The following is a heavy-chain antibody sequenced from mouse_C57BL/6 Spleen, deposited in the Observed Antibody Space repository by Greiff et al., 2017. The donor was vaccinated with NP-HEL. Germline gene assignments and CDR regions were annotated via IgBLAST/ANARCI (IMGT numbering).Heavy chain of an antibody. J-gene: IGHJ4*01. D-gene: IGHD2-1*01. V-gene: IGHV7-3*01. CDR1: GFTFTDYY. CDR2: IRNKANGYTT. Sequence: EVQLVESGGGLVQPGGSLSLSCAASGFTFTDYYMSWVRQPPGKALEWLGFIRNKANGYTTEYSASVKGRFTISRDNSQSILYLQMNALRAEDSATYYCARGLLHYAMDYWGQGTSVTVSS. CDR3: ARGLLHYAMDY.